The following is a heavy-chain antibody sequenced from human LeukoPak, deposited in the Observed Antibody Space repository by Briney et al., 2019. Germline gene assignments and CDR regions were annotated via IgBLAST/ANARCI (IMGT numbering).Heavy chain of an antibody. CDR3: ARGGGYDFYYYYMDV. J-gene: IGHJ6*03. Sequence: SETLSLTWTVSGDSISTSNSYWGWIRHPPGKGLEWIGSIYYSGSTYYNPSLKSRVTISVETSKNQFSLKLSSVTAADTAVYYCARGGGYDFYYYYMDVWGKGTTVTISS. CDR2: IYYSGST. V-gene: IGHV4-39*07. CDR1: GDSISTSNSY. D-gene: IGHD5-12*01.